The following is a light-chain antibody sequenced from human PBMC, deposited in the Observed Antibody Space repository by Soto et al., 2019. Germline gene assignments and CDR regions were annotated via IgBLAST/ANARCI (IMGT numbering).Light chain of an antibody. Sequence: QSVLTQPRSVSGSPGQSVTVSCSGTSRDVGNYNYVSWYQQHPGKAPKLMIYDVIKRPSGVPDRFSGSKSDNTASLTISWLQAEDEADYYCCSYAGSYTYVFGTGTKVTVL. CDR3: CSYAGSYTYV. CDR2: DVI. J-gene: IGLJ1*01. V-gene: IGLV2-11*01. CDR1: SRDVGNYNY.